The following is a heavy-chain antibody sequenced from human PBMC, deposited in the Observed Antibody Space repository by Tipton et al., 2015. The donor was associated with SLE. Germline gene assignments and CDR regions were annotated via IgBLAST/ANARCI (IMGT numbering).Heavy chain of an antibody. CDR2: ISYNGST. CDR1: GGSISSYY. V-gene: IGHV4-59*01. J-gene: IGHJ3*02. CDR3: AREVRNAFDI. Sequence: TLSLTCTVSGGSISSYYWSWIRQPPGKGLEWIGYISYNGSTNYNPSLKSRVTISVDTSKNQFSLKLSSVTASDTAVYYCAREVRNAFDIWGQGTMVTVSS.